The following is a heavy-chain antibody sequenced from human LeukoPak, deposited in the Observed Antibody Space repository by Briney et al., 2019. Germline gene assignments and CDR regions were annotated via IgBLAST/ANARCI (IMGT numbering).Heavy chain of an antibody. Sequence: PGRSLRLSCAASGFTFSSYGMHWVRQAPGKGLEWVAVISYDGSNKYYAGSVKGRFTISRDISKNTLYLQMNSLRAEDTAVYYCAKGDWSGDYYSIDYWGQGTLVTVSS. D-gene: IGHD3-3*01. CDR1: GFTFSSYG. J-gene: IGHJ4*02. V-gene: IGHV3-30*18. CDR2: ISYDGSNK. CDR3: AKGDWSGDYYSIDY.